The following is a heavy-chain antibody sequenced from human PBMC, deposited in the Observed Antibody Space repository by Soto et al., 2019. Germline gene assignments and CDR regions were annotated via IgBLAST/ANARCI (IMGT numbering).Heavy chain of an antibody. CDR1: GGSISSSDYY. Sequence: SETLSLTCTVSGGSISSSDYYWGWIRQPPGKGLEWIGSIFYSGSTYHNPSLKSRVTISVDTSKNQFSLKPSSVTAADTAVYYCATSQPPAVAGDFDYWGQGTLVTVSS. CDR2: IFYSGST. V-gene: IGHV4-39*01. J-gene: IGHJ4*02. CDR3: ATSQPPAVAGDFDY. D-gene: IGHD6-19*01.